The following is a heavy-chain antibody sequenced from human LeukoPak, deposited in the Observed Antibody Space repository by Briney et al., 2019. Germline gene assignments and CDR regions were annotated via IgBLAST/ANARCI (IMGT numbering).Heavy chain of an antibody. CDR2: IIPIFGTA. V-gene: IGHV1-69*05. CDR3: ARVDYDILTGYYTGWFDP. CDR1: GGTFSSYA. J-gene: IGHJ5*02. D-gene: IGHD3-9*01. Sequence: SVKVSCKASGGTFSSYAISWVRQAPGQGLEWMGGIIPIFGTANYAQKFQGRVTMTRNTSISTAYMELSSLRSEDTAVYYCARVDYDILTGYYTGWFDPWGQGTLVTVSS.